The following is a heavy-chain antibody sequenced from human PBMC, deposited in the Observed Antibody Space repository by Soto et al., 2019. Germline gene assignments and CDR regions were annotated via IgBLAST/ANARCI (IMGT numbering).Heavy chain of an antibody. J-gene: IGHJ4*02. CDR2: ISSSSSYI. CDR1: GFTFSSYS. CDR3: ASGIAVAKKGPGY. D-gene: IGHD6-19*01. V-gene: IGHV3-21*01. Sequence: EVQLVESGGGLVKPGGSLRLSCAASGFTFSSYSMNWVRQAPGKGLEWVSSISSSSSYIYYADSVRGRFTISRDNAKDPQYLQMNSLRAEDTAVYYCASGIAVAKKGPGYWGQGTLVTVSS.